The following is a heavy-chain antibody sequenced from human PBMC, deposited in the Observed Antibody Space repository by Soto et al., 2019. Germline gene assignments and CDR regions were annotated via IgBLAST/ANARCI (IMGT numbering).Heavy chain of an antibody. J-gene: IGHJ4*02. CDR2: ISYDGSYK. CDR3: AKPRGSSSYYFDY. V-gene: IGHV3-30*18. CDR1: GFTFSSYG. D-gene: IGHD6-13*01. Sequence: GGSLRLFCAASGFTFSSYGMHWVRQAPGKGLEWVALISYDGSYKYYGDSVKGRFTISRDNSKNKLYLQMNSLRAEDTAVYYCAKPRGSSSYYFDYWGQGA.